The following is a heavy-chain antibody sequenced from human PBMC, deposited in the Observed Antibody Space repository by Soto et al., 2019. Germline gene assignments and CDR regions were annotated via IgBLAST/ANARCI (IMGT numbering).Heavy chain of an antibody. CDR2: MYGGGGT. J-gene: IGHJ4*02. D-gene: IGHD4-17*01. V-gene: IGHV3-66*01. Sequence: EVQLVESGGGLVQPGGSLRLSCAASEFTVSSNYMSWVRQAPGKGLECVSVMYGGGGTYYADSVKGRFTISRDNSKNTLYLQMNSLRAEDTAVYYCARDPAVTTYFDYWGQGTLVTVSS. CDR1: EFTVSSNY. CDR3: ARDPAVTTYFDY.